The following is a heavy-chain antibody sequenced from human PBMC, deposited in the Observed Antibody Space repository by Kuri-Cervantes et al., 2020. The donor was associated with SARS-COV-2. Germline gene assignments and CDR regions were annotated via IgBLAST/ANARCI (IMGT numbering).Heavy chain of an antibody. J-gene: IGHJ4*02. CDR2: INHGGST. CDR1: GGSFSDYA. CDR3: ARGPPGY. V-gene: IGHV4-34*01. Sequence: ESLKISCAVYGGSFSDYAWTWIRQTPEKGLEWIGQINHGGSTSYNPSLKSRVTISVDTSKKQFSLKLTSVTVADTAVYYCARGPPGYWGQGTLVTVSS.